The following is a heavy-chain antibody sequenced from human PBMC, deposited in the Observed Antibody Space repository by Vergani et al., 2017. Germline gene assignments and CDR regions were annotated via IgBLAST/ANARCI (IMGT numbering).Heavy chain of an antibody. D-gene: IGHD3-22*01. CDR2: IWYDGSKK. V-gene: IGHV3-33*01. CDR3: AGPQGTSAYYYGGFDY. J-gene: IGHJ4*02. CDR1: GIGFSSFG. Sequence: QARLVESGGGVVQTGKSLRLSCSAAGIGFSSFGMHWVRQAPGKGLEWVAVIWYDGSKKFYADSVKGRFTISRDNSKETLYLQMNDLRSDDTAVYYCAGPQGTSAYYYGGFDYWGQGILVTVSS.